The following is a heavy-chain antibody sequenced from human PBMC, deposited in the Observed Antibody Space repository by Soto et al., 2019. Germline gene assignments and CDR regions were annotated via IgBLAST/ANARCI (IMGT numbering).Heavy chain of an antibody. V-gene: IGHV1-69*01. CDR3: ARGGGNCNYYFDY. CDR1: GGTFSSYA. D-gene: IGHD1-1*01. Sequence: SVKVSCKASGGTFSSYAISWVRQAPGQGLEWMGGIIPIFGTANYAQKIQGRVTNTADESKSTAYMETSSLRSEYTVLYYCARGGGNCNYYFDYWGQGTLVTVSS. CDR2: IIPIFGTA. J-gene: IGHJ4*02.